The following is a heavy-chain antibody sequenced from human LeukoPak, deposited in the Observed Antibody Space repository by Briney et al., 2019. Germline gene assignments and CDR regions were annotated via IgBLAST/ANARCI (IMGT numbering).Heavy chain of an antibody. Sequence: GGSLRLSCAASGFTFSGFAMSWVRRTPGKGLEWVSGISGSGDNTLYAASVKGRFTISRDNSKNTLYLEMNSLTAEDTAIYYCAKMEGHPLPKYLMYGWGQGTTVTVSS. CDR3: AKMEGHPLPKYLMYG. V-gene: IGHV3-23*01. D-gene: IGHD2-2*01. CDR1: GFTFSGFA. J-gene: IGHJ6*01. CDR2: ISGSGDNT.